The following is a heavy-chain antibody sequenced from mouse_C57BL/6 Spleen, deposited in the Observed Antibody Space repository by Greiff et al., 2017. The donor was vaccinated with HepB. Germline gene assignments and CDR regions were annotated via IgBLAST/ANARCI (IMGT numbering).Heavy chain of an antibody. V-gene: IGHV1-61*01. Sequence: VQLQQPGAELVRPGSSVKLSCKASGYTFTSYWMDWVKQRPGQGLEWIGNIYPSDSETHYNQKFKDKATLTVDKSSSTAYMQLSSLTSEDSAVYYCARGSLYGNYGAYWGQGTLVTVSA. D-gene: IGHD2-1*01. CDR3: ARGSLYGNYGAY. CDR2: IYPSDSET. CDR1: GYTFTSYW. J-gene: IGHJ3*01.